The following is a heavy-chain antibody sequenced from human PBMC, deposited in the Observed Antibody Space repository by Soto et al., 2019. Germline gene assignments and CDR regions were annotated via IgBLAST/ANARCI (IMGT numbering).Heavy chain of an antibody. V-gene: IGHV3-11*05. Sequence: QVQLEESGGGLVKPGGSLRLSCAASGFSFSDYYMSWIRQAPGKGLEWVSYIGFSSSSTDYADSVKGRFTISRDNAKNSLFLQMNSLRAEDTAVYYCAREHHGMDVWGQGTTVTVSS. J-gene: IGHJ6*02. CDR1: GFSFSDYY. CDR2: IGFSSSST. CDR3: AREHHGMDV.